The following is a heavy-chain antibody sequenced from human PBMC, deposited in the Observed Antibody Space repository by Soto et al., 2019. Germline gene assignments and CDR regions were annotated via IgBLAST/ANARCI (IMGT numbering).Heavy chain of an antibody. CDR1: GGFLSESY. D-gene: IGHD4-17*01. CDR2: INHVGGT. V-gene: IGHV4-34*01. CDR3: VRIRYQLPSSVLWLDP. Sequence: SETLSLTCAVYGGFLSESYWTWIRQPPGKGLEWIGEINHVGGTNYNPSLKSRVTMSLDTSQNQFSLRLISVTAADTAMYFCVRIRYQLPSSVLWLDPWGQGTLVTVSS. J-gene: IGHJ5*02.